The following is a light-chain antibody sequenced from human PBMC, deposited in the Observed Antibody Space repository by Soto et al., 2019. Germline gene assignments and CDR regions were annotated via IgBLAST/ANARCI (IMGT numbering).Light chain of an antibody. V-gene: IGLV2-14*01. Sequence: QSALTQPASVSGSPGQSITISCTGTSSDVGGYNYVSWYQQRPGKAPKLMIYDVNNRPSGVSNRFSGSKSGNTASLTISGLQAEDEADYYCSSYTSTNNVVFGGGTQLTVL. CDR3: SSYTSTNNVV. CDR2: DVN. CDR1: SSDVGGYNY. J-gene: IGLJ2*01.